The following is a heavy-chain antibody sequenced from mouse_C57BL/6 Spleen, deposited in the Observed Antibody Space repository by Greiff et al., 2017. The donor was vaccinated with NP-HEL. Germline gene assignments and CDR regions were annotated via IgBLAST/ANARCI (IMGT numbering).Heavy chain of an antibody. V-gene: IGHV2-5*01. CDR2: IWRGGST. J-gene: IGHJ4*01. CDR1: GFSLTSYG. D-gene: IGHD1-1*01. Sequence: KLQESGPGLVQPSQSLSITCTVSGFSLTSYGVHWVRQSPGKGLEWLGVIWRGGSTDYNAAFMSRLSITKDNSKSQVFFKMNSLQADDTAIYYCAKNLITTVVATGDAMDYWGQGTSVTVSS. CDR3: AKNLITTVVATGDAMDY.